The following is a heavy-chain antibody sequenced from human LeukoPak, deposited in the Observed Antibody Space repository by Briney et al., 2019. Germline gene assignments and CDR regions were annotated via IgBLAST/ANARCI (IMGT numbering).Heavy chain of an antibody. Sequence: SETLSLTCSASGGSISSSSYYWGWIRQPPGKGLEWIRSIYSGSTYYNPSLKSRATMSLDTSKNQFSLKLSSVTAADTAVYYCARADCSGGSCYGHFDYWGQGTLVTVSS. CDR3: ARADCSGGSCYGHFDY. D-gene: IGHD2-15*01. CDR1: GGSISSSSYY. J-gene: IGHJ4*02. CDR2: IYSGST. V-gene: IGHV4-39*07.